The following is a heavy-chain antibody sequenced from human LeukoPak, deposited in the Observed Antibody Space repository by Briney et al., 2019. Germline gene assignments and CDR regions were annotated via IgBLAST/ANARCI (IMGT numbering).Heavy chain of an antibody. CDR1: GFTVSSNY. CDR2: IYSGGST. J-gene: IGHJ6*03. V-gene: IGHV3-53*01. D-gene: IGHD3-22*01. CDR3: ARALIVVGPRAYMDV. Sequence: GGSLRLSCAASGFTVSSNYMSWVRQAPGKGLEWVSVIYSGGSTYYADSVKGRFTISRDNSKNTLYLQMNSLRAEDTAVYYCARALIVVGPRAYMDVWGKGTTVTVSS.